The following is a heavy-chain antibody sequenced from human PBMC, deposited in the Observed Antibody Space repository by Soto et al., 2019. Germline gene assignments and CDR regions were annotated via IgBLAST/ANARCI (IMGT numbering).Heavy chain of an antibody. Sequence: GGSLRLSCAASGFTFSSYDMHWVRQATGKGLEWVSAIGTAGDTYYPGSVKGRFTISRENAKNSLYLQMNSLRAGDTAVYYCARGDSSGWYIDYWGQGTLVTVSS. CDR1: GFTFSSYD. J-gene: IGHJ4*02. D-gene: IGHD6-19*01. CDR3: ARGDSSGWYIDY. CDR2: IGTAGDT. V-gene: IGHV3-13*01.